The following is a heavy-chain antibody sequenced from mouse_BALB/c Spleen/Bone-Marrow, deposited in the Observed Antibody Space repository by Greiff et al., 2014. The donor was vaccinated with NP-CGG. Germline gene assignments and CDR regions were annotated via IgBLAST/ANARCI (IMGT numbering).Heavy chain of an antibody. CDR1: GYSFTGYY. CDR3: ARQLYGNYAY. J-gene: IGHJ3*01. Sequence: VQLKQSGPELVKPGPSVKISCKASGYSFTGYYMHWVKQSHGKSLEWIGKLNPYNGGTSYNQKFKGKATLTVDTSSSTAFMELHGLTSEDSLVYYCARQLYGNYAYWGLGTLVTVSA. CDR2: LNPYNGGT. D-gene: IGHD2-10*02. V-gene: IGHV1S30*01.